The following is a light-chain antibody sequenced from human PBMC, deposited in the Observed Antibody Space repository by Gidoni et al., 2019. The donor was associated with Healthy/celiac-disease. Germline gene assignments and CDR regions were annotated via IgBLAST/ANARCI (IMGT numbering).Light chain of an antibody. V-gene: IGKV1-33*01. CDR3: QQYDSHSLT. Sequence: DLKMTSSPSSLSASVGDRVTITCQASQSISNYLNWYQQKPGKAPKLLIYDASNLETGVPSRFSGSGSGTDFTFTISSLQPEDIATYYCQQYDSHSLTFGGGTKVEIK. CDR1: QSISNY. J-gene: IGKJ4*01. CDR2: DAS.